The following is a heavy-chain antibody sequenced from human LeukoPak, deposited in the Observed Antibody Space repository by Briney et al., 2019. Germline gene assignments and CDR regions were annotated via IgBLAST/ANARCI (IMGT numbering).Heavy chain of an antibody. Sequence: SETLSLTCTVPGGSINTYYWSWIRQPPGKGLEWIGSIYYSGSTYYNPSLKSRVTISVDTSKNQISLKLSSVTAAETAVYYCARHVLRSFDWSHFDYWGQGTLVTVSS. CDR3: ARHVLRSFDWSHFDY. CDR1: GGSINTYY. J-gene: IGHJ4*02. V-gene: IGHV4-59*05. D-gene: IGHD3-9*01. CDR2: IYYSGST.